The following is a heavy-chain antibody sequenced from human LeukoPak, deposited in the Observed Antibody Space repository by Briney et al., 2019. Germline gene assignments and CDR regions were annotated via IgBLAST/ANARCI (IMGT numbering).Heavy chain of an antibody. CDR3: ARVVYYDSSGLDY. V-gene: IGHV1-46*01. D-gene: IGHD3-22*01. CDR2: INPSGGST. J-gene: IGHJ4*02. CDR1: GGTFSSYA. Sequence: ASVKVSCKASGGTFSSYAISWVRQAPGQGLEWMGIINPSGGSTSYAQKFQGRVTMTRDTSTSTVYMELSSLRSEDTAVYYCARVVYYDSSGLDYWGQGTLVTVSS.